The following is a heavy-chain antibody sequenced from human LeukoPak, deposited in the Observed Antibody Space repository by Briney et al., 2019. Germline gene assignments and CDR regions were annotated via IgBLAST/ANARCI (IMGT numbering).Heavy chain of an antibody. CDR2: INPNSGGT. J-gene: IGHJ6*02. Sequence: ASVKVSCKASGYTFTGYYMHWVRQAPGQGLEWMGWINPNSGGTNYAQKFQGRVTMTRDTSISTAYMELSRLRSDDTAVYYCARDRGSVTYYDSSGYYEAPPDYYYGMDVWGQGTTVTVSS. CDR3: ARDRGSVTYYDSSGYYEAPPDYYYGMDV. CDR1: GYTFTGYY. V-gene: IGHV1-2*02. D-gene: IGHD3-22*01.